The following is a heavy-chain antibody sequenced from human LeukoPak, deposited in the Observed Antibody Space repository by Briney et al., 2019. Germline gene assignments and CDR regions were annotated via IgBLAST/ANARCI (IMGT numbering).Heavy chain of an antibody. CDR1: GFTFDDYA. V-gene: IGHV3-66*02. J-gene: IGHJ3*02. CDR2: IYSGGST. CDR3: ARAEAGGAFDI. D-gene: IGHD1-26*01. Sequence: PGGSLRLSCAASGFTFDDYAMHWVRQAPGKGLEWVSVIYSGGSTYYADSVKGRFTISRDNSKNTLYLQMNSLRAEDTAVYYCARAEAGGAFDIWGQGTMVTVSS.